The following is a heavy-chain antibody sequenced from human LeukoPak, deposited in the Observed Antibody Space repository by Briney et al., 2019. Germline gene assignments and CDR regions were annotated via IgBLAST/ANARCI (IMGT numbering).Heavy chain of an antibody. V-gene: IGHV4-61*01. CDR1: GGSVSSGSHY. J-gene: IGHJ6*02. CDR2: IYYRGTT. CDR3: ARTSGSYFYYYGMDV. D-gene: IGHD1-26*01. Sequence: SETLSLTCTVSGGSVSSGSHYWNWIRQSPGRGLEWIGHIYYRGTTNYTPSLKSRVTISVDTSMNQFSLRLSSVTAADTAVYYCARTSGSYFYYYGMDVWGQGTTVTVSS.